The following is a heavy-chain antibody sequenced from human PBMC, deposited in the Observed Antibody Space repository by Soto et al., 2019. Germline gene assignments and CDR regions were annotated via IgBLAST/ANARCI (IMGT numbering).Heavy chain of an antibody. J-gene: IGHJ5*02. D-gene: IGHD2-15*01. CDR1: GGSISSGGYS. Sequence: QLQLQESGSGLVKPSQTLSLTCAVSGGSISSGGYSWSWIRQPPGKGLEWIGYIYHSGSTYYNPSHMRRVTISVVRSMYNFSRKLSSVAAADTAVYSVAGGRGTVVPPHTSYTWFDPWGQEPLVTVSS. CDR3: AGGRGTVVPPHTSYTWFDP. CDR2: IYHSGST. V-gene: IGHV4-30-2*01.